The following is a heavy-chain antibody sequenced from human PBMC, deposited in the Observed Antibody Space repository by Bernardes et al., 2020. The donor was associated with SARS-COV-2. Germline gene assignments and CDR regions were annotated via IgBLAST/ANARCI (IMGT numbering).Heavy chain of an antibody. V-gene: IGHV3-7*05. CDR2: IKQDGSEK. J-gene: IGHJ6*03. CDR1: GFTFSSYW. CDR3: ARESIACTNGVCRYYYYMDV. Sequence: GGSLRLSCAASGFTFSSYWMSWVRQVPGKGLEWVANIKQDGSEKDYVDSVKGRFTISRDNAKNSLYLQMNSLRAEDTAVYYCARESIACTNGVCRYYYYMDVWGKGTTVTVSS. D-gene: IGHD2-8*01.